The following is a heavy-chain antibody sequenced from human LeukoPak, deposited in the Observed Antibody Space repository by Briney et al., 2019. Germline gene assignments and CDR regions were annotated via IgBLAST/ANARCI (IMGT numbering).Heavy chain of an antibody. CDR2: INHSGST. J-gene: IGHJ4*02. Sequence: KPSETLSLTCAVYGGSFSGYYWSWIRQPPGKGLEWIGEINHSGSTNYNPSLKSRVTISVDTSKNQFSLKLSSVTAADTAVYYCAANPRGSYWGQGTLVTVSS. CDR3: AANPRGSY. D-gene: IGHD1-26*01. V-gene: IGHV4-34*01. CDR1: GGSFSGYY.